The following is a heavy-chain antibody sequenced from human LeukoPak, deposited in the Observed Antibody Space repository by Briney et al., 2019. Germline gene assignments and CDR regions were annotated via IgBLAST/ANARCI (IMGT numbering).Heavy chain of an antibody. CDR1: GFTFSDYY. V-gene: IGHV3-11*04. CDR3: ASRSPGDSSGWYAPLD. CDR2: ISSSGSTI. D-gene: IGHD6-19*01. J-gene: IGHJ4*02. Sequence: GGSLRLSCAASGFTFSDYYMSWIRQAPGKGLELVSYISSSGSTIYYADSVQGRFTISRDNAKHSLYLQMNSLRAEDTAVYYCASRSPGDSSGWYAPLDWGQGTLVTVSS.